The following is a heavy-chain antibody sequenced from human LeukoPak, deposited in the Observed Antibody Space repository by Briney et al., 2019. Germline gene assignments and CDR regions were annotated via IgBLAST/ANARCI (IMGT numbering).Heavy chain of an antibody. J-gene: IGHJ4*02. CDR1: GGSISSSSYY. V-gene: IGHV4-39*01. D-gene: IGHD3-3*01. CDR3: ARPGYDFWSGYDY. Sequence: SETLSLTCTVSGGSISSSSYYWGWIRQPPGKGLEWIGSIYYSGSTYYNPSLKSRVTISVDTSKNQFSLKLSSVTAADTAVYYCARPGYDFWSGYDYWGQGTLVTVSS. CDR2: IYYSGST.